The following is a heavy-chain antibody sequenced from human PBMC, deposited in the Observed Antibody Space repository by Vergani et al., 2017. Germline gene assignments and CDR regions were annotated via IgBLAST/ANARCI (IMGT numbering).Heavy chain of an antibody. V-gene: IGHV5-10-1*03. CDR3: ARVGWSYYDSSGYYYAPGGWFDP. CDR2: IDPSDSYT. D-gene: IGHD3-22*01. Sequence: EVQLVQSGAEVKKPGESLRISCKGSGYSFTSYWISWERQMPGKGLEWMGRIDPSDSYTNYSPSFQGHVTISADKSIITAYLQWSSLKASDTAMYYCARVGWSYYDSSGYYYAPGGWFDPWGQGTLVTVSS. J-gene: IGHJ5*02. CDR1: GYSFTSYW.